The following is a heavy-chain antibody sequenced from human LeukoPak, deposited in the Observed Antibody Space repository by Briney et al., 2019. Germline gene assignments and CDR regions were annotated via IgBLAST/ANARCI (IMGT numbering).Heavy chain of an antibody. Sequence: SETLSLTCTVSGGSISSSSYYWGWIRQPPGKGLEWIGRIYASGSTNYNPSLKSRVTMSVDTSKNQFSLRLSSVTAADTAMYYCARDVVAAAGTWDYWGQGTLVTVSS. V-gene: IGHV4-39*07. CDR1: GGSISSSSYY. CDR2: IYASGST. D-gene: IGHD6-13*01. CDR3: ARDVVAAAGTWDY. J-gene: IGHJ4*02.